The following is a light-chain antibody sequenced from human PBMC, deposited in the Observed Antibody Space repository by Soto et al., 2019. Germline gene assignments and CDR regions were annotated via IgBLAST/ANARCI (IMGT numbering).Light chain of an antibody. CDR2: DAS. Sequence: DVQMTQSPSSLSASVGDSVTITCRASQSVFNHLSWFQQRPGKGPKLLIYDASSLHAGVPSRFSSSGYGTDFTLTISTVQPADSAIYYCHQSSSTPLTFGGGTRVELK. J-gene: IGKJ4*01. CDR3: HQSSSTPLT. V-gene: IGKV1-39*01. CDR1: QSVFNH.